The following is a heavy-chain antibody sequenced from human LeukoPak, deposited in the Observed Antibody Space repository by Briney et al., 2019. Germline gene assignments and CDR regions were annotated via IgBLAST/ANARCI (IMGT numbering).Heavy chain of an antibody. Sequence: ASVKVSCKASGYTFGNYYMHWVRQAPGQGLEWMGWINPNSGGTNYAQKFQGRVTMTRDTSISTAYMELSRLRSDDTAVYYCARPAGGYCSGGSCYSGYNWFDPWGQGTLVTVSS. CDR3: ARPAGGYCSGGSCYSGYNWFDP. V-gene: IGHV1-2*02. J-gene: IGHJ5*02. CDR2: INPNSGGT. CDR1: GYTFGNYY. D-gene: IGHD2-15*01.